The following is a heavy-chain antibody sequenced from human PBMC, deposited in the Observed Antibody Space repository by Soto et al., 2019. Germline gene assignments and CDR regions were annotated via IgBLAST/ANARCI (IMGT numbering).Heavy chain of an antibody. V-gene: IGHV3-33*01. Sequence: QVQLVESGGGVVQPGRSLRLSCAASGFTFSSNGMHWVRQVPGKGLEWVAVIWYDGSTKFYADSVKGRFTISRDNSKNTLYLQMDSLSAEDTAVYYCARWGNWKVADYWGQGTLVTVSS. CDR3: ARWGNWKVADY. CDR1: GFTFSSNG. J-gene: IGHJ4*02. CDR2: IWYDGSTK. D-gene: IGHD1-1*01.